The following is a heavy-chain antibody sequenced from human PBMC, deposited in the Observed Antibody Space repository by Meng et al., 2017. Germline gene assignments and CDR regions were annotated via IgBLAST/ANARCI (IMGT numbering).Heavy chain of an antibody. CDR3: ARDFVSGSGWYGGHVDY. CDR1: GYTFTGYY. V-gene: IGHV1-2*02. Sequence: VQLVQSGAEVKKPGASVKVSCKASGYTFTGYYMFWVRQAPGQGLEWMGWINPNSGGTNYAQKFQGRVTMTRDTSISTAYMELSRLRSDDTAVYYCARDFVSGSGWYGGHVDYWGQGTLVTVSS. D-gene: IGHD6-19*01. CDR2: INPNSGGT. J-gene: IGHJ4*02.